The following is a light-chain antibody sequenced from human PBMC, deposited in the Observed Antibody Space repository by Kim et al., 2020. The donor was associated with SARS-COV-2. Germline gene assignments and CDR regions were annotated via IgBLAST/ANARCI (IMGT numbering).Light chain of an antibody. CDR1: QSIGSN. Sequence: EIVLTQSPAALSVSPGEGATLSCRASQSIGSNLAWYQQKPGQAPRLLIYGTSSRATGTPARFSGGGSGSEFTLAISSLQSEDIAVYYCQQYDKWPPYTFGQGTKLEI. J-gene: IGKJ2*01. CDR3: QQYDKWPPYT. CDR2: GTS. V-gene: IGKV3-15*01.